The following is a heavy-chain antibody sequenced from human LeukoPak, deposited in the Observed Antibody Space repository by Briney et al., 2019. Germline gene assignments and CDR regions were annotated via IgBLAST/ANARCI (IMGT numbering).Heavy chain of an antibody. Sequence: ASVKVSCKASGGTFSSYAISWVRQAPGQGLEWMGGIIPIFGTANYAQKFQGRVTITADESTSTAYMELSSLRSEDTAVYYCARDKGPDAAGPFDYWGQGTLVTVSP. V-gene: IGHV1-69*13. CDR3: ARDKGPDAAGPFDY. CDR1: GGTFSSYA. D-gene: IGHD6-19*01. CDR2: IIPIFGTA. J-gene: IGHJ4*02.